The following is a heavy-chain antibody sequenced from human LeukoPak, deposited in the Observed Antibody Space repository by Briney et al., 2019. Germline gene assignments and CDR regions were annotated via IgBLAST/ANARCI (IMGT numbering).Heavy chain of an antibody. D-gene: IGHD3-3*01. CDR2: ISSSSSTI. Sequence: GGSLRLSCAASGFTFSSYSMDWVRQAPGKGLEWVSYISSSSSTIYYADSVKGRFTISRDNAKNSLYLQMNSLRAEDTAVYYCARDKASYDFWSGPGGFDIWGQGTMVTVSS. CDR1: GFTFSSYS. V-gene: IGHV3-48*04. CDR3: ARDKASYDFWSGPGGFDI. J-gene: IGHJ3*02.